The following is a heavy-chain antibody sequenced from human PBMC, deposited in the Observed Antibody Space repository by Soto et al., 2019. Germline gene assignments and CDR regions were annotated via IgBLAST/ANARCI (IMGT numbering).Heavy chain of an antibody. Sequence: SVKVSCKASGFTFIRSAVQWVRQARGQRLEWVGWIVVASGNTNYAQTFQDRVTITRDMSTSTAYMDLRGLRSEDTAVYYCAADPMPTSYYNYDMDVWGQGTTVTVS. D-gene: IGHD3-10*01. CDR3: AADPMPTSYYNYDMDV. CDR2: IVVASGNT. J-gene: IGHJ6*02. V-gene: IGHV1-58*01. CDR1: GFTFIRSA.